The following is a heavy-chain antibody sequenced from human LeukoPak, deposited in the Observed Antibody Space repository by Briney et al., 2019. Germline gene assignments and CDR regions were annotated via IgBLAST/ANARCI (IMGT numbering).Heavy chain of an antibody. CDR3: ASQGGLLWFGELSGGMDV. Sequence: GGSLRLSCAASGFTFSSYAMSWVRQAPGKGLEWVSAISGSGGSTYYADSVKGRFTISRDNSKNTLYLQMNSLRAEDTAVYYCASQGGLLWFGELSGGMDVWGQGTTVTVSS. CDR1: GFTFSSYA. V-gene: IGHV3-23*01. J-gene: IGHJ6*02. CDR2: ISGSGGST. D-gene: IGHD3-10*01.